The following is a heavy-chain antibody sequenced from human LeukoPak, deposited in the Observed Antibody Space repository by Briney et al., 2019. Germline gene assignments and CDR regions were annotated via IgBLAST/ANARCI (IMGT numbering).Heavy chain of an antibody. CDR1: GGSISSYY. Sequence: SETLSLTCTVSGGSISSYYWSWIRQPAGKGLEWIGRIDASGRTNYNPSLKSRVTMSVDTSKKQFSLKVNSVTAADTAMYYCARQRAPTADVLRLDYYYYGMDVWGQGTTVTVSS. J-gene: IGHJ6*02. D-gene: IGHD5-18*01. V-gene: IGHV4-4*07. CDR2: IDASGRT. CDR3: ARQRAPTADVLRLDYYYYGMDV.